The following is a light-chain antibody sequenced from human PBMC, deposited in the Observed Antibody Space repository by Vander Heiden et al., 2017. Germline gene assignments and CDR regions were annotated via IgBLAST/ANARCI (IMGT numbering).Light chain of an antibody. CDR3: ISYAGSNYYV. CDR1: SSDVGSYNY. CDR2: EVS. J-gene: IGLJ1*01. V-gene: IGLV2-8*01. Sequence: SALPQSPSASESLGQSVTISCTGTSSDVGSYNYVSWYQQHPGKAPKLMIYEVSKRPSGVPDRFSGSKSGNTASLTVSGLQAEDEADYYCISYAGSNYYVFGTGTKVTVL.